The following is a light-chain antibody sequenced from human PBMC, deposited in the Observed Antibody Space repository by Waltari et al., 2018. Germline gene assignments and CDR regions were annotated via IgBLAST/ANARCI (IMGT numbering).Light chain of an antibody. CDR1: KLGDKY. V-gene: IGLV3-1*01. CDR2: QDN. J-gene: IGLJ3*02. CDR3: QAWDSSTGV. Sequence: SYELTQPPSVSVSPGQTASITCSGDKLGDKYVCWYQQKPGQSPVVVIYQDNKRPSGSPEHFSGSNSGNTATLTISGTQAMDEADYYCQAWDSSTGVFGGGTKLTVL.